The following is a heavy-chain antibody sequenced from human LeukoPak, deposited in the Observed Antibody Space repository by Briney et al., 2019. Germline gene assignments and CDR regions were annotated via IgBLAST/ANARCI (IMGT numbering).Heavy chain of an antibody. CDR2: ILYNRNN. CDR1: GYFITTGYH. D-gene: IGHD6-13*01. J-gene: IGHJ5*02. V-gene: IGHV4-38-2*02. Sequence: TASESLSLACTVYGYFITTGYHGAWIRKPPGKGLECIGYILYNRNNYYNPSLKSRVTISVDTSRNQFSLKLRSMTAADTAVYDCARLHWIGPAAGSFDPWGQGTLVTVSS. CDR3: ARLHWIGPAAGSFDP.